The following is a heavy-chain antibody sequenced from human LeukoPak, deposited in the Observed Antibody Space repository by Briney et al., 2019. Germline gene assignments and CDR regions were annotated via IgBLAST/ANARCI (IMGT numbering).Heavy chain of an antibody. CDR3: ARAPPLDYGSGSYEDY. D-gene: IGHD3-10*01. CDR2: INPNSGGT. CDR1: GYTFTSYG. V-gene: IGHV1-2*02. Sequence: ASVKVSCKASGYTFTSYGISWVRQAPGQGLEWMGWINPNSGGTNYAQKFQGRVSMTRDTSISTAYMELSRLRSDDTAVYYCARAPPLDYGSGSYEDYWGKGTLVTVSS. J-gene: IGHJ4*02.